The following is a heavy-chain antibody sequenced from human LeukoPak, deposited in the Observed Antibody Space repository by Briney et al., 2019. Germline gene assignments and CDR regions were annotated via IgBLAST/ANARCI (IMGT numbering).Heavy chain of an antibody. Sequence: PGGSLRLSCAASGFTFSSYSMNWVRQAPGKGLEWVSSISSSSSYIYYADSVKGRFTVSRDNAKNSLYLQMNSLRAEDTAVYYCARVSATYFDYWGQGTLVTVSS. D-gene: IGHD2-15*01. CDR1: GFTFSSYS. J-gene: IGHJ4*02. CDR3: ARVSATYFDY. V-gene: IGHV3-21*01. CDR2: ISSSSSYI.